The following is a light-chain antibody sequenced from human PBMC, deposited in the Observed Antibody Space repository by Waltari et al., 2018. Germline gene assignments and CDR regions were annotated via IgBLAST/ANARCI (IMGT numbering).Light chain of an antibody. CDR2: DAS. J-gene: IGKJ4*01. V-gene: IGKV3-11*01. CDR3: QQRTHSLT. CDR1: QSVSSN. Sequence: DNLLTQSPVTLSLSPGARATLSCRASQSVSSNLAWYQQKPGQVPRLLIYDASNRATGIPARFSGSGSGTDLILTISSLEPEDFAVYYCQQRTHSLTFGGGTKVEIK.